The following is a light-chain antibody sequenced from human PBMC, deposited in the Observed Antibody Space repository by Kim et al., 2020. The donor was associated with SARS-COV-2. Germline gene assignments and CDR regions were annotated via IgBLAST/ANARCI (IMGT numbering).Light chain of an antibody. Sequence: EIVLTQSPGTLSLSPGERATLSCRASQSVSSSYLAWYQQKPGQAPRLLIYGASSRATGIPDRFSGSGSGTDFTLTISRPEPEDFAVYYCQQYGSSRITFGGGTKVDIK. CDR2: GAS. V-gene: IGKV3-20*01. J-gene: IGKJ4*01. CDR1: QSVSSSY. CDR3: QQYGSSRIT.